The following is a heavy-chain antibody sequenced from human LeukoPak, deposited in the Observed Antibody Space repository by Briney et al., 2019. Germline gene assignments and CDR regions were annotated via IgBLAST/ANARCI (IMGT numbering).Heavy chain of an antibody. D-gene: IGHD3-22*01. CDR2: IYSGGGT. CDR1: GFIFSNNY. Sequence: GGSLRLSCAASGFIFSNNYMSWVRQAPGKGLEWVSVIYSGGGTYSADSVKGRFTISRDNSKNTLYFQMNNLRAEDTALYYCAKGGPYYYDSSGYYPQPYLGDYWGQGTLVTVSS. CDR3: AKGGPYYYDSSGYYPQPYLGDY. J-gene: IGHJ4*02. V-gene: IGHV3-53*05.